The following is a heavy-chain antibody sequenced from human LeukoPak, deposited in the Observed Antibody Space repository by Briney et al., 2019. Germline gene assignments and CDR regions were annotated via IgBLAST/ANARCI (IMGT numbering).Heavy chain of an antibody. V-gene: IGHV3-48*04. CDR1: GFTFSSYW. J-gene: IGHJ6*04. CDR3: AELGITMIGGV. D-gene: IGHD3-10*02. CDR2: ISSSGSTI. Sequence: GGSLRLSCAASGFTFSSYWMNWVRQAPGKGLEWVSYISSSGSTIYYADSVRGRFTISRDNAKNSLYLQMNSLRAEDTAVYYCAELGITMIGGVWGKGTTVTISS.